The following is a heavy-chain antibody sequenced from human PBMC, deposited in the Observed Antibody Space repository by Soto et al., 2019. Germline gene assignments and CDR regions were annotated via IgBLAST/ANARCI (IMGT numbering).Heavy chain of an antibody. CDR3: ARGIVSTIGDY. Sequence: ASVKVSCKASGYTFTSYDINWVRQATGQGLEWMGWMSTNSDYTGYAQKLQGRATMTTDTSTSTAYMELRSLTPDDTAVYYCARGIVSTIGDYWGQGTLVTVSS. CDR1: GYTFTSYD. J-gene: IGHJ4*02. D-gene: IGHD3-16*01. CDR2: MSTNSDYT. V-gene: IGHV1-8*01.